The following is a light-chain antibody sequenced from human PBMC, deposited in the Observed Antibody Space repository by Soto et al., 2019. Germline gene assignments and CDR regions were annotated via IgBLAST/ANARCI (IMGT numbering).Light chain of an antibody. J-gene: IGKJ1*01. CDR1: QNINNY. CDR3: QQSYSSPRT. V-gene: IGKV1-39*01. CDR2: AAS. Sequence: DIQMTQSPSSLFASVGDRVSITCRASQNINNYLNWYQQKPGKAPKLMIYAASTLQRGVPSRFSGSGSGTDFTLTISSLQPEDFATYYCQQSYSSPRTFGQGTKVDIK.